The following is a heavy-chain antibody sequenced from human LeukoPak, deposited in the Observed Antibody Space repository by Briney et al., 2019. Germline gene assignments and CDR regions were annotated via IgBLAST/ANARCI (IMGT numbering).Heavy chain of an antibody. CDR3: VRGYCSGANCFRNNWFES. J-gene: IGHJ5*01. D-gene: IGHD2-15*01. Sequence: PSETLSLTCTVYGGSFTGYYWTWIRQPPGKGLEWIGEVIHSGSTTYNPSLKSRVTISVDTSKKQFSLSLSSVTAADTAVYYCVRGYCSGANCFRNNWFESWGQGTLVTVSS. CDR1: GGSFTGYY. V-gene: IGHV4-34*01. CDR2: VIHSGST.